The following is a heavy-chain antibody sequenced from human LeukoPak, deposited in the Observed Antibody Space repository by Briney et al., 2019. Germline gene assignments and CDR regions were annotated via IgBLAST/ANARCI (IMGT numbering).Heavy chain of an antibody. V-gene: IGHV3-48*01. CDR2: ISSGGSTI. CDR1: GFTFSSYS. CDR3: ARTLGYSSSWYPFDF. J-gene: IGHJ4*02. D-gene: IGHD6-13*01. Sequence: PGGSLRLSCAASGFTFSSYSMSWVRQAPGKGLEWVSYISSGGSTIYYADSVKGRFTISRDNAKNSLYLQMNSLRAEDTAVYYCARTLGYSSSWYPFDFWGQGTLVTVSS.